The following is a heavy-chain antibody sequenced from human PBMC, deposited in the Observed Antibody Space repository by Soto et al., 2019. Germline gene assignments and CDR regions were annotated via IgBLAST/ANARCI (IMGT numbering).Heavy chain of an antibody. CDR1: GYTFTSYG. Sequence: AASVKVSCKASGYTFTSYGISWVRQAPGQGLEWMGWISAYNGNTNYAQKLQGRVTMTTDTSTSTAYMELRSLRSDDTAVYYCARDIVGGYFLSWFDPWGQGTLVTVSS. V-gene: IGHV1-18*01. CDR3: ARDIVGGYFLSWFDP. D-gene: IGHD2-15*01. CDR2: ISAYNGNT. J-gene: IGHJ5*02.